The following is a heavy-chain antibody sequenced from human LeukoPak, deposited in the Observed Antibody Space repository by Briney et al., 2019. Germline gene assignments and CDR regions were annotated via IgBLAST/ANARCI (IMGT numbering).Heavy chain of an antibody. CDR2: IFYSGST. CDR1: GGSITTYY. J-gene: IGHJ3*02. V-gene: IGHV4-59*12. Sequence: SETLSLTCTVSGGSITTYYWSWIRQPPGKGLEWIGFIFYSGSTNYNPSLKSRVTISLNTSKTQFSLKLSSVTAADTAVYYCASFDAFDIWGQGTMVTVSS. CDR3: ASFDAFDI.